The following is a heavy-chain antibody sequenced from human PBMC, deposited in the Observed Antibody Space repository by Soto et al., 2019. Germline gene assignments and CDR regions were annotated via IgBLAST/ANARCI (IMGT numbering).Heavy chain of an antibody. J-gene: IGHJ3*02. Sequence: PGESLKISCKGFGYSFTNYWIAWVRQMPGQGLEWMGIIYPGDSDTTYNPSFQGHVTISADKSISTAYLQWASLEASDTAMYYCARQKLWMATINNDDFDIWGQGTMVTVSS. CDR1: GYSFTNYW. CDR3: ARQKLWMATINNDDFDI. D-gene: IGHD2-21*01. CDR2: IYPGDSDT. V-gene: IGHV5-51*01.